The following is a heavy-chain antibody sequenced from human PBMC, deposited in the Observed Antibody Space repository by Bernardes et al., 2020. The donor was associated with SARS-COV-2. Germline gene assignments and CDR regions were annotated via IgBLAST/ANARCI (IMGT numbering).Heavy chain of an antibody. CDR1: GFTFSTAA. CDR3: AGFCGGGKCPDH. CDR2: ISIGGTNT. J-gene: IGHJ4*01. V-gene: IGHV3-23*01. Sequence: GGSLRLSCKVSGFTFSTAAMSWVRQAPGKGLEWVSGISIGGTNTYYADSVNGRFTISGDYSKNTLYLQMNSLTAEDTGIYYCAGFCGGGKCPDHWGQGTLVTVSS. D-gene: IGHD2-15*01.